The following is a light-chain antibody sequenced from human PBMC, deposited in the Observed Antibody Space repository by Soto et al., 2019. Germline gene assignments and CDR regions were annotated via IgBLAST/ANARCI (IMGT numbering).Light chain of an antibody. V-gene: IGKV1-9*01. Sequence: IQLTQSPSSLSASVGDRVTITCRASQGISSYLAWYQQKPGKAPKLLIYAASTLQSGVPSRFSGSGPGTDFTLTISSLQPEDFATYYCQQLNSYPPYFGQGTRLENK. CDR3: QQLNSYPPY. CDR1: QGISSY. CDR2: AAS. J-gene: IGKJ5*01.